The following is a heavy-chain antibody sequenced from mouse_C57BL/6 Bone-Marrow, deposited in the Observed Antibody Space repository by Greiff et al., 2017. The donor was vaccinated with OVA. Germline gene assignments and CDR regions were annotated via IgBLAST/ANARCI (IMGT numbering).Heavy chain of an antibody. V-gene: IGHV5-9-1*02. CDR2: ISSGGDYI. J-gene: IGHJ3*01. CDR1: GFTFSSYA. D-gene: IGHD1-1*01. CDR3: TRGFITTVVERAWFAY. Sequence: EVQLVESGEGLVKPGGSLKLSCAASGFTFSSYAMSWVRQTPEKRLEWVAYISSGGDYIYYADTVKGRFTISRDNARNTLYLQISSLKSEDTAMYYCTRGFITTVVERAWFAYWGQGTLVTVSA.